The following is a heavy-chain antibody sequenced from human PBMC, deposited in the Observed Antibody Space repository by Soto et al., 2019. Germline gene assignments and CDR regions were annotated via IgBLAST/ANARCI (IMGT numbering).Heavy chain of an antibody. CDR2: INAGNGDT. CDR1: GYTFTIYP. D-gene: IGHD3-22*01. V-gene: IGHV1-3*01. Sequence: ASVKVSCKASGYTFTIYPMHWVRQAPGQGLEWMGWINAGNGDTKYSQKFQGRVTITRDTSASTAYMELSSLRSEDTAVYYRARDWTHYDSSGPGDYWGQGTLVTVSS. CDR3: ARDWTHYDSSGPGDY. J-gene: IGHJ4*02.